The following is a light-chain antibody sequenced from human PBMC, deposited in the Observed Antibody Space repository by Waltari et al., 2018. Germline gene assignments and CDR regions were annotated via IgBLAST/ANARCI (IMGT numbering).Light chain of an antibody. J-gene: IGKJ1*01. Sequence: EIVMTQSPATLSVFPGERATLSCRASQSIRSNLAWYHHKPGQAPRLLIYGASTRATGIPARFSGSGSGTEFTLTISSLQSEDFAVYFCQQYDNWLGTFGQGTKVEIK. CDR2: GAS. CDR1: QSIRSN. V-gene: IGKV3-15*01. CDR3: QQYDNWLGT.